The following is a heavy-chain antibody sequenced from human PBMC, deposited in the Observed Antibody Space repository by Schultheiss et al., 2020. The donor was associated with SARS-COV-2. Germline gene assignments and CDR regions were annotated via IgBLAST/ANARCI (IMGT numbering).Heavy chain of an antibody. V-gene: IGHV3-23*01. CDR3: AKGRGYDYYYMDV. CDR2: ISGSGGST. D-gene: IGHD3-16*01. CDR1: GFTFSSYA. J-gene: IGHJ6*03. Sequence: GSLSLSCAASGFTFSSYAMSWVRQAPGKGLEWVSAISGSGGSTYYADSVKGRFTISRDNSKNTLYLQMNSLRAEDTAVYYCAKGRGYDYYYMDVWGKGTTVTVSS.